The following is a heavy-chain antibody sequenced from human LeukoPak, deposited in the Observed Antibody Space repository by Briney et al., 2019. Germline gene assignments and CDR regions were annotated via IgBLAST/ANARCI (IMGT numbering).Heavy chain of an antibody. CDR3: ARAYYYDSSGYFSVPVFDP. V-gene: IGHV3-21*01. D-gene: IGHD3-22*01. CDR1: GFTFSSYS. CDR2: ISSSSSYI. Sequence: GGSLRLSCAASGFTFSSYSMNWVRQAPGKGLEWVSSISSSSSYIYYADSVKGRFTISRDYAKNSLYLQMNSLRAEDTAVYYCARAYYYDSSGYFSVPVFDPWGQGTLVTVSS. J-gene: IGHJ5*02.